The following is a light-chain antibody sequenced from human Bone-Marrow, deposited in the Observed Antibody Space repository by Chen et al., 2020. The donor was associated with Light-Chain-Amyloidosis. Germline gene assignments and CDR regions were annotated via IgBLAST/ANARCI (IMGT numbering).Light chain of an antibody. CDR1: NIGSTS. CDR2: DDS. Sequence: SYVLTQPSSVSVAPGQTATIACGGKNIGSTSVHWYQQMPGQAPLLVDYDDSDRPSGLPERLSGSSAGTTATLTSSGVEAEDEADYCCQVWDRSSDRPVFGGGTKLTVL. V-gene: IGLV3-21*02. CDR3: QVWDRSSDRPV. J-gene: IGLJ3*02.